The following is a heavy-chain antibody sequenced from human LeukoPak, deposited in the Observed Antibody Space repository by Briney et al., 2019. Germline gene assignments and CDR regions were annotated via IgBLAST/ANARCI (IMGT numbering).Heavy chain of an antibody. D-gene: IGHD2-2*01. CDR2: INTDGSST. CDR3: AREPVLYCSSTSCFNWFDP. CDR1: GFTFSSYW. V-gene: IGHV3-74*01. J-gene: IGHJ5*02. Sequence: GGSLRLSCAASGFTFSSYWMHWVRQAPGKGLAWVSRINTDGSSTSYADSVKGRFTISRDNAKNTLYLQMNSLRAEDTAVYYCAREPVLYCSSTSCFNWFDPWGQGTLVTVSS.